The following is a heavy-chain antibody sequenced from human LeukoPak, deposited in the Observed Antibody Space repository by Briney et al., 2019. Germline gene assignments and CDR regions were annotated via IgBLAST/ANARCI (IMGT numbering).Heavy chain of an antibody. CDR3: ARAYGDYVDDAFDI. CDR1: GFTFSSYA. J-gene: IGHJ3*02. V-gene: IGHV3-64*01. CDR2: ISSNGGST. D-gene: IGHD4-17*01. Sequence: GGSLRLSCAASGFTFSSYAMHWVRQAPGKGLEYVSAISSNGGSTYYATSVKGRFTISRDNSKNTLYLQMGSLRAEDMAVYYCARAYGDYVDDAFDIWGQGTMVTVPS.